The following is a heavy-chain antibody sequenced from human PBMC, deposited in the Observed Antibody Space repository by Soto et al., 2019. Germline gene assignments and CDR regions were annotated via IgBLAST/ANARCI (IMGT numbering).Heavy chain of an antibody. CDR3: ARGRMGNYYYGSGSYYGRGTYGMDV. V-gene: IGHV4-34*01. CDR2: INHSGST. CDR1: GGSFSGYY. Sequence: SETLSLTCAVYGGSFSGYYWSWIRQPPGKGLEWIGEINHSGSTNYNPSLKSRVTISVDTSKNQFSLKLSSVTAADTAVYYCARGRMGNYYYGSGSYYGRGTYGMDVRGQGTTVLVS. D-gene: IGHD3-10*01. J-gene: IGHJ6*02.